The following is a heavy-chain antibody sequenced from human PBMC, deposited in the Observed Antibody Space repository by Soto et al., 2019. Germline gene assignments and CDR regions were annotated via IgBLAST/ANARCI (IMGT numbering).Heavy chain of an antibody. D-gene: IGHD3-16*01. V-gene: IGHV1-3*01. J-gene: IGHJ6*02. CDR1: GYTFISYA. CDR3: AIAGYDYVWGSPYGMDV. Sequence: QVQLVQSGAEVKKPGASVKVSCKASGYTFISYAMHWVRQAPGQRLEWMGWINAGNGNTKYSQKFQGRVTITRDTSASTAYMELTTLTSQDTAVYYCAIAGYDYVWGSPYGMDVWGQGTMVTVPS. CDR2: INAGNGNT.